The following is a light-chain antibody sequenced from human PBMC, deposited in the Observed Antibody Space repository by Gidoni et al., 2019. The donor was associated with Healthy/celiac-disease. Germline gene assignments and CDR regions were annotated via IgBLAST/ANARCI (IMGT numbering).Light chain of an antibody. J-gene: IGKJ1*01. V-gene: IGKV3-15*01. Sequence: EILMSHSLATLSVSPGERATLSCRASQSVSSNLAWYQQKPGQAPRLLIYGASTRATGIPARFSGSGSGTEFTLTISSLQSEDFAVYYCQQYNNWPPVTFGQGTKVEIK. CDR1: QSVSSN. CDR3: QQYNNWPPVT. CDR2: GAS.